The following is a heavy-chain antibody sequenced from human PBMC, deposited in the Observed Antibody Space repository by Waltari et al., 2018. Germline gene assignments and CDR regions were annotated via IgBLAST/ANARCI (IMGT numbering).Heavy chain of an antibody. Sequence: EAQLVQSGGGLVQPGGSLTIYCAASGFTISRFWMTWIRQAPGQGLQWVAHIGPDGSDKYYVDSVKGRFTISRDNAENSLLLQMSSLRVEDTALYYCVGWNDPINSWGQGTLVAVSS. V-gene: IGHV3-7*01. D-gene: IGHD1-1*01. CDR1: GFTISRFW. CDR3: VGWNDPINS. J-gene: IGHJ4*02. CDR2: IGPDGSDK.